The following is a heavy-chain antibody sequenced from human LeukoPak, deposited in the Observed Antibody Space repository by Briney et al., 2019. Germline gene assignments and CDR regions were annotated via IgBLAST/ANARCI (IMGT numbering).Heavy chain of an antibody. CDR3: ARAPVYYDFWSGYYSRSYYYYMDV. CDR1: GGSISSYY. J-gene: IGHJ6*03. Sequence: SETLSLTCTVSGGSISSYYRSWIRQPAGKGLEWIGRIYTSGSTNYNPSLKSRVTMSVDTSKNQFSLKLSSVTAADTAVYYCARAPVYYDFWSGYYSRSYYYYMDVWGKGTTVTVSS. V-gene: IGHV4-4*07. CDR2: IYTSGST. D-gene: IGHD3-3*01.